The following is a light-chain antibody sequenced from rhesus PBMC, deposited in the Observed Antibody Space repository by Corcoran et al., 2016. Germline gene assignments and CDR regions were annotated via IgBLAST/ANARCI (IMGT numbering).Light chain of an antibody. CDR1: QGISSW. J-gene: IGKJ2*01. CDR2: KAS. Sequence: DIQMTQSPSSLSASVGDKVTITCRASQGISSWLAWYPQKPGKAPKLLIYKASSLPSGVPSRFSGSGSGTDFTLTISSLQPEDFATYYCLQYSSSPYSFGQGTKVEIK. CDR3: LQYSSSPYS. V-gene: IGKV1-22*01.